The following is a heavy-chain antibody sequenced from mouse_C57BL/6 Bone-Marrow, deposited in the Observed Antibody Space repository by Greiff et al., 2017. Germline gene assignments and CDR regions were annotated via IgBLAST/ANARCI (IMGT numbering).Heavy chain of an antibody. Sequence: QVQLLQSGPELVKPGASVKISCKASGYAFSSSGMNWVKQRPGKSLEWIGRISPGDGDTNYNGKFKGRATLTADNASNTAYLQLSSLTSEDSAVYFCARRRDYYSFDYWGQGTTLTVAS. CDR2: ISPGDGDT. CDR3: ARRRDYYSFDY. V-gene: IGHV1-82*01. D-gene: IGHD2-1*01. J-gene: IGHJ2*01. CDR1: GYAFSSSG.